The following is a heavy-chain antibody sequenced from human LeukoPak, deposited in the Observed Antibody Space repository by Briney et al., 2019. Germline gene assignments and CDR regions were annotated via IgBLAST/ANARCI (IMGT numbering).Heavy chain of an antibody. Sequence: GGCLRLSCAASRLTFDDYAMHWVRQAPGRGLEWVSLISGDGGSTYYADSVKGRFTISRDNSKNSLYLEMNSLRTEDTALYYCAKGINRDGYSSFFDYWGQGTLVTVSS. D-gene: IGHD5-24*01. CDR3: AKGINRDGYSSFFDY. CDR2: ISGDGGST. V-gene: IGHV3-43*02. J-gene: IGHJ4*02. CDR1: RLTFDDYA.